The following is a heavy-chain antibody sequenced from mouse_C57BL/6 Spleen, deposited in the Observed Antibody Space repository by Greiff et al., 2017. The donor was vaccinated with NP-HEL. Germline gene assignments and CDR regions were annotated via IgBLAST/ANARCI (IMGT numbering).Heavy chain of an antibody. Sequence: VQLQQSGPELVKPGASVKMSCKASGYTFTDYNMHWVKQSHGKSLEWIGYINPNNGGTSYNQKFKGKATLTVNKSSSTAYMELRSLTSEDSAVYYCARGDYSNFFFDYWGQGTTLTVSS. CDR2: INPNNGGT. CDR3: ARGDYSNFFFDY. CDR1: GYTFTDYN. D-gene: IGHD2-5*01. V-gene: IGHV1-22*01. J-gene: IGHJ2*01.